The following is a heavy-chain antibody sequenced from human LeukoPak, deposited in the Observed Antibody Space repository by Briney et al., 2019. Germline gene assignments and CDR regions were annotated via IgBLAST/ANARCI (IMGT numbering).Heavy chain of an antibody. J-gene: IGHJ4*02. Sequence: PGGSLRLSCVASGFIFENYGMDWVRQVPGKGLEWVSSINWNGVGTTYAESVKGRFTISRDNAKNSLYLQMNSLRAEDTAVYYCARGDYPDSSGYYDRWGQGTLVSVSS. D-gene: IGHD3-22*01. CDR2: INWNGVGT. CDR3: ARGDYPDSSGYYDR. CDR1: GFIFENYG. V-gene: IGHV3-20*04.